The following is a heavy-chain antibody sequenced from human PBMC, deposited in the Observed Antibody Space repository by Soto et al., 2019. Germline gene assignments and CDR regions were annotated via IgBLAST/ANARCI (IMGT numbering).Heavy chain of an antibody. CDR1: GFTVSSNY. CDR2: IYSGGST. CDR3: ARGKHDFGSGYADY. D-gene: IGHD3-3*01. Sequence: EVQLVESGGGLVQPGGSLRLSCAASGFTVSSNYMSWVRQAPGKGLEWVSVIYSGGSTYYADSVKGRFTISRDNSKNTLYLQMNSLRAEDTAVYYCARGKHDFGSGYADYWGQGTLVTVSS. V-gene: IGHV3-66*01. J-gene: IGHJ4*02.